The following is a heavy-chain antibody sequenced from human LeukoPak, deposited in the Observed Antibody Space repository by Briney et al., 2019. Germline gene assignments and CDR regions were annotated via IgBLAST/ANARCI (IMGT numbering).Heavy chain of an antibody. CDR1: GYTFTAYY. CDR3: ARGAVTTVLTIYYYYMDV. D-gene: IGHD4-11*01. V-gene: IGHV1-8*02. CDR2: MNPNSGNT. Sequence: GASVKVSCKTSGYTFTAYYMQWVRQAPGQGLEWMGWMNPNSGNTGYAQKFQVRVTMTRNTSISTAYMELSSLRSEDTAVYYCARGAVTTVLTIYYYYMDVWGKGTTVTISS. J-gene: IGHJ6*03.